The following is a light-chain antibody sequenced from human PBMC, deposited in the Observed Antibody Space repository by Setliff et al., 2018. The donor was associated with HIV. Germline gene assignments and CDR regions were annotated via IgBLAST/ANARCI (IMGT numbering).Light chain of an antibody. Sequence: ELTQPSSVSVSPGQTAKITCSGDVLTKKYSRWFQQKPGQAPVLVIYRDNERPSEIPERFSGSSSGTTVTLTISRAQVEDEADYYCYSAADNNHVFGGGTQLTVL. J-gene: IGLJ3*02. CDR2: RDN. CDR1: VLTKKY. V-gene: IGLV3-27*01. CDR3: YSAADNNHV.